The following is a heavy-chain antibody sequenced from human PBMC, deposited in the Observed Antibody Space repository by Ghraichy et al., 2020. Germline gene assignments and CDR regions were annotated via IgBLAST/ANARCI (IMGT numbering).Heavy chain of an antibody. J-gene: IGHJ6*02. CDR1: GGSFSGYY. CDR3: ARGVVAGTWVKSDYYYGMDV. Sequence: ESLNISCAVYGGSFSGYYWSWIRQPPGKGLEWIGEINHSGSTNYNPSLKSRVTISVDTSKNQFSLKLSSVTAAATAVYYCARGVVAGTWVKSDYYYGMDVWGQGTTVTVSS. V-gene: IGHV4-34*01. D-gene: IGHD6-19*01. CDR2: INHSGST.